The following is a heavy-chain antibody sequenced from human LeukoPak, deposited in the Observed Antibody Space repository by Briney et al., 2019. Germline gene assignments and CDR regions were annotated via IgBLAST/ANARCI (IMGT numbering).Heavy chain of an antibody. V-gene: IGHV1-69*04. CDR2: IIPILGIA. J-gene: IGHJ4*02. D-gene: IGHD6-19*01. Sequence: SVKVSCKASGGTFSSYAISWVRQAPGQGLEWMGRIIPILGIANYAQKFQGRVTITADKSTSTAYMELSSLRSEDTAVYYCASTLTGIAVAGGFDYWGQGTLVTVSS. CDR3: ASTLTGIAVAGGFDY. CDR1: GGTFSSYA.